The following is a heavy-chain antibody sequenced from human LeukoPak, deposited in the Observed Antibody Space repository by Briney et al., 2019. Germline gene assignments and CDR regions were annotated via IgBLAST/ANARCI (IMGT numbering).Heavy chain of an antibody. D-gene: IGHD5-18*01. CDR2: INWNGRIT. V-gene: IGHV3-20*04. CDR1: GFTFDDYA. CDR3: ARRSVQVWLRDTYYYMDV. Sequence: PGGSLRLSCAASGFTFDDYAMNWVRQVAGRGLEWVSGINWNGRITGYAGSVKDRFTISRQNSKNSLYLYMNNLGCEDTALYFCARRSVQVWLRDTYYYMDVWGKGTTVTVSS. J-gene: IGHJ6*03.